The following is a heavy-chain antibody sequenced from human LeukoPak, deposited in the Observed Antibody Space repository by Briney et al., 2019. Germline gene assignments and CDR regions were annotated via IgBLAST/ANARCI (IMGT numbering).Heavy chain of an antibody. CDR1: GFTFSSYG. V-gene: IGHV3-9*01. CDR3: AKDIIYYSDSSAYSSARPHYYYGMDV. Sequence: GRSLRLSCAASGFTFSSYGMHWVRQAPGKGLEWVSGISWNSGSIDYAVSVKGRFTISRDNAKNSLYLQMNSLRAEDTALYYCAKDIIYYSDSSAYSSARPHYYYGMDVWGQGTTVTVSS. J-gene: IGHJ6*02. CDR2: ISWNSGSI. D-gene: IGHD3-22*01.